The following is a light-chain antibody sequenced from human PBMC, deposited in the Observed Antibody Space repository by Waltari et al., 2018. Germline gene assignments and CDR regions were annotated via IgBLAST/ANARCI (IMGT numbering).Light chain of an antibody. J-gene: IGLJ2*01. V-gene: IGLV2-14*03. CDR1: SNDEGGYKY. CDR3: SSYTSSTSVI. CDR2: DVN. Sequence: QSALTQPASVSGATGQSITISCTGTSNDEGGYKYVSWYQQHPGKAPKVLIYDVNNRPSGVSNRFSGSKSGNTASLTISGLQAEDEADYFCSSYTSSTSVIFGGGTKVTVL.